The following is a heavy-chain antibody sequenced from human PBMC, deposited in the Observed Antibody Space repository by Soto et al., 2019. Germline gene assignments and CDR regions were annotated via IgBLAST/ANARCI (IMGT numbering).Heavy chain of an antibody. CDR2: ISAYNGHT. J-gene: IGHJ5*02. D-gene: IGHD1-1*01. CDR1: GYTFTSYG. V-gene: IGHV1-18*04. Sequence: QVQLVQSGTEVKKPGASVKVSCKASGYTFTSYGISWVRQAPGQGLEYMGWISAYNGHTNYAQKFKGRVTMTTGTSTKTVYMELRSLRSDDTAVYYCARGATGTSPISWFDRWGQGTLVTVSS. CDR3: ARGATGTSPISWFDR.